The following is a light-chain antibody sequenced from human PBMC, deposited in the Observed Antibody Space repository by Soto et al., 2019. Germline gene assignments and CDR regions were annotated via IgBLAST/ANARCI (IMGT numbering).Light chain of an antibody. CDR1: SSDVGGHNS. CDR2: DVS. J-gene: IGLJ1*01. CDR3: SSFTSSVTYV. V-gene: IGLV2-14*01. Sequence: QSVLTQPPPVSGSPGQSITISCTGTSSDVGGHNSVSWYRQDPGKAPKLMIYDVSNRPSGVSDRFSGSKSGNTASLTISGLQIEDEADYYCSSFTSSVTYVFGTGTKVTVL.